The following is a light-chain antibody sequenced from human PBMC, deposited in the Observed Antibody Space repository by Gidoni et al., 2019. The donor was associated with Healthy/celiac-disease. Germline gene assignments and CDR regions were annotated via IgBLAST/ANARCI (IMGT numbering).Light chain of an antibody. Sequence: IPMTQSPSSLSASVEDRVTITCRASQRISSYLNWYQQKPGKAPKLLIYAASSLKSGLPRRCSGSGAGKDSTTIISSLQDEDFANYCRQQSYSTWTFGQGTKVEIK. CDR1: QRISSY. CDR2: AAS. V-gene: IGKV1-39*01. CDR3: QQSYSTWT. J-gene: IGKJ1*01.